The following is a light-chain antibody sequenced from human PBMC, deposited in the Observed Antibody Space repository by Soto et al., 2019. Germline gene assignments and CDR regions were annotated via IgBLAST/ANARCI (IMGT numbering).Light chain of an antibody. CDR3: QQYGDWPLT. V-gene: IGKV3-15*01. CDR1: QSVGNN. J-gene: IGKJ4*01. Sequence: EIVLTQSPATLSVSPGERATLSCRASQSVGNNFAWYQQKPGQAPRLLIFATSTRATGVPASFSGSGSGTEFTLTISRLQSEDFEVYYCQQYGDWPLTFGGGAKVEIE. CDR2: ATS.